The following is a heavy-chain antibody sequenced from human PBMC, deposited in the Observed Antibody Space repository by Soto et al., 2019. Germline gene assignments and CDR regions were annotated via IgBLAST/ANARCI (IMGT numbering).Heavy chain of an antibody. CDR3: ARVGSGPDCSSTSCGYYYYGMDV. CDR1: GYTFTSYA. D-gene: IGHD2-2*01. J-gene: IGHJ6*02. Sequence: SVKVSCKASGYTFTSYAMHWVRQAPGQRLEWMGWINAGNGNTKYSQKFQGRVTITRDTSASTAYMELSSLRSEDTAVYYCARVGSGPDCSSTSCGYYYYGMDVWGQGTTVTVSS. V-gene: IGHV1-3*01. CDR2: INAGNGNT.